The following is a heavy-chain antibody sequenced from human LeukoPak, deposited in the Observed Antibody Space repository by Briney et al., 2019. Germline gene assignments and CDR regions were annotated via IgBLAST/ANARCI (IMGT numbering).Heavy chain of an antibody. V-gene: IGHV3-9*01. CDR3: AKDPYYYDSSGYLGYFQH. D-gene: IGHD3-22*01. Sequence: GGSLRLSCAASGFTFDDYAMHWVRQAPGKGLEWVSGISWNSGSIGYADSVKGRFTISRDNAKNSLYLQMNSLRAEDTALYYCAKDPYYYDSSGYLGYFQHWGQGTLVTVSS. CDR2: ISWNSGSI. CDR1: GFTFDDYA. J-gene: IGHJ1*01.